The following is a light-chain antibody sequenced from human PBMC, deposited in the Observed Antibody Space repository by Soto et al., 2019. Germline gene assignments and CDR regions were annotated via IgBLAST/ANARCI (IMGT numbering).Light chain of an antibody. CDR1: QSVGNS. J-gene: IGKJ4*01. CDR3: QQYTYNSRT. Sequence: DIQVSQSPSTLSASVGDRITICCRTSQSVGNSLAWYQQKPGRAPKLLIYDASKLETGVSSRFSGSGSGTEFTLTTSSLLPDDFVAYYCQQYTYNSRTFGGGTKVDI. CDR2: DAS. V-gene: IGKV1-5*03.